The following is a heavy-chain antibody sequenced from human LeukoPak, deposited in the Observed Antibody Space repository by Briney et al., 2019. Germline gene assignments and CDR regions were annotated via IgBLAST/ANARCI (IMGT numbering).Heavy chain of an antibody. CDR1: GLSFSGQW. V-gene: IGHV3-7*01. J-gene: IGHJ3*02. Sequence: GGSLRLSCTASGLSFSGQWMNWVRQSPGQGLEWVANIKYDGSEKYYVDSVKGRFTISRDNAKNSLYLQMNSLRAEDTAVYYCARGTAAGANDAFDIWGQGTMVTVSS. CDR2: IKYDGSEK. D-gene: IGHD6-13*01. CDR3: ARGTAAGANDAFDI.